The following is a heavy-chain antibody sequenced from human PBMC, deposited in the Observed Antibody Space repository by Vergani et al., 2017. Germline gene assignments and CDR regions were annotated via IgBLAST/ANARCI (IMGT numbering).Heavy chain of an antibody. CDR1: GGSFSGYY. J-gene: IGHJ4*02. D-gene: IGHD6-13*01. CDR3: ARGGSSSWYKRGFDY. V-gene: IGHV4-34*01. Sequence: QVQLQQWGAGLLKPSETLSLTCAVYGGSFSGYYWSWIRQPPGKGLEWIGEINHSGSNNYNPSLKSRVTISVDTSKNQFSLKLSSVTAADTAVYYCARGGSSSWYKRGFDYWGQGTLVTVSS. CDR2: INHSGSN.